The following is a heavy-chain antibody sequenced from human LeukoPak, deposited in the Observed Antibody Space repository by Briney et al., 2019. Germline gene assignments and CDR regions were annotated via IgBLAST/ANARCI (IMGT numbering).Heavy chain of an antibody. V-gene: IGHV4-38-2*02. D-gene: IGHD2-21*01. J-gene: IGHJ4*02. Sequence: SETLSLTCTVSGYSISSGYYWGWIRQPPGRGLEWIASIYYRGSTHYNPSLASLKSRVTISGDTSKNQFSLKLSSVTAADTAVYYCARDGIADYWGQGTLVTVSS. CDR2: IYYRGST. CDR1: GYSISSGYY. CDR3: ARDGIADY.